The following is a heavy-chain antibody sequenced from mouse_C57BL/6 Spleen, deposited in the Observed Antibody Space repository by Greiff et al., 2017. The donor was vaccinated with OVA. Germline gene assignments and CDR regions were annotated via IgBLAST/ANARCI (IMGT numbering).Heavy chain of an antibody. CDR2: IYPGSGST. CDR1: GYTFTSYW. J-gene: IGHJ4*01. V-gene: IGHV1-55*01. Sequence: QVQLQQPGAELVKPGASVKMSCKASGYTFTSYWITWVKQRPGQGLEWIGDIYPGSGSTNYNEKFKSKATLTVDTSSSTAYMQLSSLTSEDSAVYYGAREEASTVVARYYAMDYWGQGTSVTVSS. CDR3: AREEASTVVARYYAMDY. D-gene: IGHD1-1*01.